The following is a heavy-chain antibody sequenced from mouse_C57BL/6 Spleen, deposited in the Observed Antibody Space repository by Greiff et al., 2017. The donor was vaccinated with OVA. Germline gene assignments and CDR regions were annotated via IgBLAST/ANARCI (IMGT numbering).Heavy chain of an antibody. J-gene: IGHJ2*01. Sequence: QVQLQQSGAELVRPGASVTLSCKASGHTFTGYEMHWVKQTPVHGLEWIGAIDPETGGTAYNQKFKGKAILTADKSSSTAYMELRSLTSEDSAVYYCTRSHSGFDYWGQGTTLTVSS. V-gene: IGHV1-15*01. CDR2: IDPETGGT. D-gene: IGHD6-1*01. CDR1: GHTFTGYE. CDR3: TRSHSGFDY.